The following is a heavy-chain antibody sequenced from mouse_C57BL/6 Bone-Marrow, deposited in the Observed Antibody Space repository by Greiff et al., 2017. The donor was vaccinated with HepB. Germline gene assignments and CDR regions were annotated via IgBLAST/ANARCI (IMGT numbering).Heavy chain of an antibody. Sequence: VKVVESDAELVKPGASVKISCKVSGYTFTDHTIHWMKQRPEQGLEWIGYIYPRDGSTKYNEKFKGKATLTADKSSSTAYMQLNSLTSEDSAVYFCARRSYLYYAMDYWGQGTSVTVSS. J-gene: IGHJ4*01. CDR1: GYTFTDHT. V-gene: IGHV1-78*01. CDR3: ARRSYLYYAMDY. CDR2: IYPRDGST. D-gene: IGHD5-5*01.